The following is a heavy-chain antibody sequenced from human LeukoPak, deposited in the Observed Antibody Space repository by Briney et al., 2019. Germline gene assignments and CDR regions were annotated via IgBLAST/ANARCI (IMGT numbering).Heavy chain of an antibody. CDR3: ARDWKSGMDV. CDR1: GFTFSSYA. Sequence: GGSLRLSCAVSGFTFSSYAMHWVRQAPGKGLEWVAVISYDGSNKYYADSVKGRFTISRDNSKNTLYLQMNSLRAEDTAVYYCARDWKSGMDVWGQGTTVTVSS. D-gene: IGHD1-1*01. J-gene: IGHJ6*02. V-gene: IGHV3-30-3*01. CDR2: ISYDGSNK.